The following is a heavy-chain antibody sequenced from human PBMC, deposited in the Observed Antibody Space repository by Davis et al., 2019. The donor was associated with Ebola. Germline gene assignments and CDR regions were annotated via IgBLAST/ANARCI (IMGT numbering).Heavy chain of an antibody. CDR3: ARLMHCSSTSCYLPDYYYGMDV. J-gene: IGHJ6*02. CDR1: GYSFTSYW. Sequence: KVSCKGSGYSFTSYWIGWVRQMPGKGLEWMGIIYPGDSDTRYSPSFQGQVTISADKSISTAYLQWSSLKASDTAMYYCARLMHCSSTSCYLPDYYYGMDVWGQGTTVTVSS. V-gene: IGHV5-51*01. D-gene: IGHD2-2*01. CDR2: IYPGDSDT.